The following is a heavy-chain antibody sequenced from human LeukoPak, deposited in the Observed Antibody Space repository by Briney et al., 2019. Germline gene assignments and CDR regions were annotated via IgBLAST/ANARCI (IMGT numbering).Heavy chain of an antibody. CDR2: VRYDGNNK. J-gene: IGHJ4*02. V-gene: IGHV3-30*02. CDR3: AKPAKTDYVDY. D-gene: IGHD4/OR15-4a*01. CDR1: GFTFSSYW. Sequence: GGSLRLSCAASGFTFSSYWMHWVRQSAGKGLDWVAFVRYDGNNKYYADSVKGRFTISRDNSKNTLSLQMNSLRAEDTAVYYCAKPAKTDYVDYWGQGTLVTVSS.